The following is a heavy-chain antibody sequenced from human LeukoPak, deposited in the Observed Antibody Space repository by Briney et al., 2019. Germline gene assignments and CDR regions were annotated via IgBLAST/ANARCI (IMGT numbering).Heavy chain of an antibody. CDR1: GGFISSSSYY. Sequence: SETLSLTCTVSGGFISSSSYYWAWIRQPPGKGLEWIGSIYYSGSTYYNPSLKSRATISVDTPKNEFSLKVKSATAADTAMYYCVRHVGMHWPVQDDYWGQGTLVTVSS. CDR2: IYYSGST. CDR3: VRHVGMHWPVQDDY. J-gene: IGHJ4*02. D-gene: IGHD6-19*01. V-gene: IGHV4-39*01.